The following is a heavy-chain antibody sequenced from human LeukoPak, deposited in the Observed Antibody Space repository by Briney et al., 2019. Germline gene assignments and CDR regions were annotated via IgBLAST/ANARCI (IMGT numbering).Heavy chain of an antibody. D-gene: IGHD1-26*01. J-gene: IGHJ4*02. V-gene: IGHV4-4*07. Sequence: SETLSLTCTVSGGSISSHYWSWIRQPTGKGLEWIGRICTSGSTNYNPSLKSRVTMSIDTSKNQFSLKLSSVTAADTAVYYCARDASEGRDGPLSEFDHWGQGTLVTVSS. CDR2: ICTSGST. CDR1: GGSISSHY. CDR3: ARDASEGRDGPLSEFDH.